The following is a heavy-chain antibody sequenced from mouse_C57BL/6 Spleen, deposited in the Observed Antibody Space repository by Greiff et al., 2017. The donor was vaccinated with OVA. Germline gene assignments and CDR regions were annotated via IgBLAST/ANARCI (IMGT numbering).Heavy chain of an antibody. CDR2: INPNNGGT. J-gene: IGHJ4*01. Sequence: EVKLMESGPELVKPGASVKIPCKASGYTFTDYNMDWVKQSHGKSLEWIGDINPNNGGTIYNQKFKGKATLTVDKSSSTAYMELRSLTSEDTAVYYCARNSNYGYYAMDYWGQGTSVTVSS. D-gene: IGHD2-5*01. CDR3: ARNSNYGYYAMDY. V-gene: IGHV1-18*01. CDR1: GYTFTDYN.